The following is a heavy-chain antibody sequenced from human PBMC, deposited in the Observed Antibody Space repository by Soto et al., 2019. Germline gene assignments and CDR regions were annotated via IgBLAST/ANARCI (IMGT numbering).Heavy chain of an antibody. CDR2: IYTSGST. D-gene: IGHD6-19*01. V-gene: IGHV4-4*07. CDR3: ASGSAVAGRRDYFDY. CDR1: GGSISSYY. Sequence: QVQLQESGPGLVKPSETLFLTCTVSGGSISSYYWSWIRQPAGKGLEWIGRIYTSGSTNYNPSLKSRVTMSVDTSKNQFSLNLSSVIAADTAVYYCASGSAVAGRRDYFDYWGQGTLVTVSS. J-gene: IGHJ4*02.